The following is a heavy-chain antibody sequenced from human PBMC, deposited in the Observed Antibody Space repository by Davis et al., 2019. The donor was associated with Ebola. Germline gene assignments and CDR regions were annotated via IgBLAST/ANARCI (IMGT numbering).Heavy chain of an antibody. Sequence: GESLKISCVASGFTLSDYYMDWVRQAPGKGLEWVGRTRNKANSYTTEYAASVRGRFIVSRDDSRNSLFLQMNSLKTEDTAVYYCARAGSYNWRDFGNWGQGTLVAVSS. D-gene: IGHD1-1*01. CDR1: GFTLSDYY. CDR3: ARAGSYNWRDFGN. J-gene: IGHJ4*02. V-gene: IGHV3-72*01. CDR2: TRNKANSYTT.